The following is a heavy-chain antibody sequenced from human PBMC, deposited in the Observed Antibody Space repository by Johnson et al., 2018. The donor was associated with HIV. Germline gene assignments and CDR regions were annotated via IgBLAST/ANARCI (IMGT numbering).Heavy chain of an antibody. V-gene: IGHV3-7*01. CDR1: GFTFSSYW. Sequence: VQLVESGGGLVQPGGSLRLSCAASGFTFSSYWMSWVRQAPGKGLEWVANIKQDGSEKYYVDSVKGRFPISRDNAKNSLYLQMNSLRAEDTAVYYCARRVNTMVRGAILDAFDIWGQGTMVTVSS. CDR3: ARRVNTMVRGAILDAFDI. D-gene: IGHD3-10*01. CDR2: IKQDGSEK. J-gene: IGHJ3*02.